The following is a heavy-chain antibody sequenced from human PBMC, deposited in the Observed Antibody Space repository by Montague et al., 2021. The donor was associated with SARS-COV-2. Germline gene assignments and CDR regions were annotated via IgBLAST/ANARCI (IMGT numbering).Heavy chain of an antibody. V-gene: IGHV4-34*01. J-gene: IGHJ3*02. Sequence: SETLSLTCAVYGGSFSVSGYYWSWIRQPQGKGLEWIGEINHRGTTTYNPSLNSRVTMSVDTSKKQFSLKVNSVTAADTAVYYCAKDGEALAWGTFDIWGQGTMVTVSS. CDR1: GGSFSVSGYY. CDR3: AKDGEALAWGTFDI. CDR2: INHRGTT. D-gene: IGHD3-10*01.